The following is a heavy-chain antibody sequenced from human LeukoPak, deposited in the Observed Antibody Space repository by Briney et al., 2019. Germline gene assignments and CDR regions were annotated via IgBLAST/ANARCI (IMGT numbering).Heavy chain of an antibody. J-gene: IGHJ4*02. Sequence: PGGSLRLSCAASGFTFSSYGMHWVRQAPGKGLEWVAVIWYDGSNKYYADSVKGRFTISRDNSKNTLYLQMNSLRAEDTAVYYCAEEATDYVWGSYRPGPFDYWGQGTLVTVSS. CDR3: AEEATDYVWGSYRPGPFDY. CDR1: GFTFSSYG. V-gene: IGHV3-33*06. D-gene: IGHD3-16*01. CDR2: IWYDGSNK.